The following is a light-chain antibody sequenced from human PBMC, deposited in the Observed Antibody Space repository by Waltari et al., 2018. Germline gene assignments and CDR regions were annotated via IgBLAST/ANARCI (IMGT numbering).Light chain of an antibody. V-gene: IGLV2-14*01. Sequence: QSDLTQPASVSGSPGQSITISCTGTSSDGGGYNYVSWYQQHPGNAPKLMIYDVSNRPSGVSNRFSGSKSGNTASLTISGLQAEDEADYYCSSYTSSSTWVFGGGTKLTVL. CDR2: DVS. CDR3: SSYTSSSTWV. J-gene: IGLJ3*02. CDR1: SSDGGGYNY.